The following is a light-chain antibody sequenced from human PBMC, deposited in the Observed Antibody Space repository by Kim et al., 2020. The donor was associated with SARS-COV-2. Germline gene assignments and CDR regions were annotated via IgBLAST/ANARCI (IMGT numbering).Light chain of an antibody. J-gene: IGLJ2*01. V-gene: IGLV3-1*01. CDR2: QDI. CDR3: QAWDSNTKV. CDR1: KLGDKY. Sequence: VSPGQTASITCSGDKLGDKYACWYQQKPGQSPVLVIYQDIKRPSGIPERFSGSNSGNTATLTISGTQAMDEADYYCQAWDSNTKVFGGGTQLTVL.